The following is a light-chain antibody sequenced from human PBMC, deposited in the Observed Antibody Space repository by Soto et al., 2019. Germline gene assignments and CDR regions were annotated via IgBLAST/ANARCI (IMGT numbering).Light chain of an antibody. V-gene: IGLV1-51*01. CDR3: GTWDSRLRVVV. Sequence: QSVLTQPPSVSAAPRQKVTISCSGSSSNIGNNYVSWYHQVPGTAPKLLIYDNNERPSGIPDRFSGSKSGTSAPLDITGVQTGDEGDYYCGTWDSRLRVVVFGGGTKLTVL. J-gene: IGLJ2*01. CDR2: DNN. CDR1: SSNIGNNY.